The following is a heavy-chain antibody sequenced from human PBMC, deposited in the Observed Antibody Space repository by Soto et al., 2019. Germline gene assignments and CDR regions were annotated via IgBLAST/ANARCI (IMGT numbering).Heavy chain of an antibody. CDR1: GDSVSSNSAA. V-gene: IGHV6-1*01. J-gene: IGHJ5*02. Sequence: SPTLSLPCAISGDSVSSNSAAWNWIRQSPSRGLEWLGRTYYRSKWYNDYAVSVKSRITINPDTSKNQFSLQLNSVTPEDTAVYYCARERQGVPAAIFGYWFDPWGQGTLVTVSS. CDR3: ARERQGVPAAIFGYWFDP. D-gene: IGHD2-2*01. CDR2: TYYRSKWYN.